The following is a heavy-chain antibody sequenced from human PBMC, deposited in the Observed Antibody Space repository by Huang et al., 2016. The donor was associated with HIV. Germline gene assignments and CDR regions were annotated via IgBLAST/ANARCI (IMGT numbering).Heavy chain of an antibody. Sequence: DGSLNSGKYYWGWIRQSPGKGLEWIGSIFYTGSAHYNPSLESRVTIFVDSSKSQLSGRLRSVTAADTAVYYCARRRTHFTFDYWGQGTLVTVSS. CDR1: DGSLNSGKYY. J-gene: IGHJ4*02. V-gene: IGHV4-39*01. CDR2: IFYTGSA. CDR3: ARRRTHFTFDY.